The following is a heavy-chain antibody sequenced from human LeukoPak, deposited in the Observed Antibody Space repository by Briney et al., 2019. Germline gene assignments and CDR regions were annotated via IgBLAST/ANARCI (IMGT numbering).Heavy chain of an antibody. D-gene: IGHD3-3*01. V-gene: IGHV3-33*01. Sequence: PGRSLRLSGAASGFTFSSYGMHWVRQAPGKGLEWVAVIWYDGSNKYYADSVKGRFTISRDDSKNTLYLQMNSLRAEDTAVYYCARAFDFWSGYQEDYYYYGMDVWGQGTTVTVSS. CDR2: IWYDGSNK. CDR3: ARAFDFWSGYQEDYYYYGMDV. J-gene: IGHJ6*02. CDR1: GFTFSSYG.